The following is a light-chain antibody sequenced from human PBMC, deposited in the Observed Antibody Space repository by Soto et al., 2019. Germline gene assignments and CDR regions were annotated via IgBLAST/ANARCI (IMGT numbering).Light chain of an antibody. Sequence: QSVLTQPASVSGAPGQSITISCTGNSSDVETYDLVSWYQHHPGAAPKLMIYEATRRPSGISNLVSGSKSGNTASLTISGLQAEAEADYYCCSFAGSNSWVFGGGTKLTVL. CDR1: SSDVETYDL. V-gene: IGLV2-23*01. CDR2: EAT. J-gene: IGLJ3*02. CDR3: CSFAGSNSWV.